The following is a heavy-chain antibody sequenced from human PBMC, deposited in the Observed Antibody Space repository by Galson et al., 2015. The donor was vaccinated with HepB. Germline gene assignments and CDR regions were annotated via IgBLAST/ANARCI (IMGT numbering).Heavy chain of an antibody. D-gene: IGHD2-15*01. J-gene: IGHJ3*02. Sequence: SVKVSCKVSGSTLTELSMHWVRQAPGKGLEWMGGFDPEDGETIYAQKFQGRVTMTEDTSTDTAYTELSSLRSEDTAVYYCATASLGLLLGQNSDAFDIWGQGTMVTVSS. CDR1: GSTLTELS. V-gene: IGHV1-24*01. CDR3: ATASLGLLLGQNSDAFDI. CDR2: FDPEDGET.